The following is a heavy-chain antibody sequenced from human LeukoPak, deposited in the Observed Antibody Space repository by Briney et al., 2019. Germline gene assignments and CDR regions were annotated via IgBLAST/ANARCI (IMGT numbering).Heavy chain of an antibody. CDR3: ATNSGEPKRAGNAFDI. D-gene: IGHD5-12*01. J-gene: IGHJ3*02. Sequence: GASVKVSCKASGYTFTGYYMHWVRQAPGQGLEWMGWINPNSGGTNYAQKFQGRVTMTEDTSTDTAYMELSSLRSEDTAVYYCATNSGEPKRAGNAFDIWGQGTMVTVSS. CDR2: INPNSGGT. CDR1: GYTFTGYY. V-gene: IGHV1-2*02.